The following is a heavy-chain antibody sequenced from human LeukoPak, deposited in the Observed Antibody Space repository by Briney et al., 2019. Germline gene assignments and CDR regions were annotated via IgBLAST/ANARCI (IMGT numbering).Heavy chain of an antibody. CDR3: ARSANPGVHEFDP. CDR2: ITTSNTV. D-gene: IGHD6-6*01. V-gene: IGHV3-48*02. CDR1: GFTFRSYN. Sequence: TGGSLRLSCAASGFTFRSYNMAWVRQAPGKGLEWLSYITTSNTVNYADSVKGRFTMSRDNAKKSLYLQMNSLRDEDTAVYYCARSANPGVHEFDPWGQGTLVTVSS. J-gene: IGHJ5*02.